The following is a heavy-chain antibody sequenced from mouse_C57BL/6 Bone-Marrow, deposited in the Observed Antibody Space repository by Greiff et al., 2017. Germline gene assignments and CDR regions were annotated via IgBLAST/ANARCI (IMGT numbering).Heavy chain of an antibody. Sequence: QVQLQQPGAELVKPGASVKMSCKASGYTFTSYWITWVKQRPGQGLEWIGDLYPGSGSPNYNEKFKSKATLTVDTSSSTAYVQLSSRTSEDSAVYYCARPYYSNYWYCDVWGTGTTVTGSS. D-gene: IGHD2-5*01. CDR1: GYTFTSYW. J-gene: IGHJ1*03. CDR2: LYPGSGSP. CDR3: ARPYYSNYWYCDV. V-gene: IGHV1-55*01.